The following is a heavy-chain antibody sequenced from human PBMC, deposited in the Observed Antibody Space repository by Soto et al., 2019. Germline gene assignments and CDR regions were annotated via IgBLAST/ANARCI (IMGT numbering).Heavy chain of an antibody. D-gene: IGHD3-22*01. CDR3: AVEDYYDSSGYYFPDY. CDR2: IKQDGSEK. CDR1: GFTFSSYW. Sequence: EVQLVESGGGLVQPGGSLRLSCAASGFTFSSYWMSWVRQAPGKGLGWVANIKQDGSEKYYVDSVKGRFTISRDNAKNSLYLQMNSLRAEDTAVYYCAVEDYYDSSGYYFPDYWGQGTLVTVSS. J-gene: IGHJ4*02. V-gene: IGHV3-7*05.